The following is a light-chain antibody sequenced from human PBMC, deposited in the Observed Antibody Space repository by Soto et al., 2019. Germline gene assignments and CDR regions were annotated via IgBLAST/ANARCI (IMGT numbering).Light chain of an antibody. CDR1: QSLLHSDGYNY. CDR3: MQALQTPPT. Sequence: EIVMTQSPPSLPVTPGEPASISCRSSQSLLHSDGYNYLDWYLQKPGQSPQLLIYLGSNRASGVPDNFSGSGSGTDFTLKISRVEAEDVGVYYCMQALQTPPTFGQGTKLEIK. J-gene: IGKJ2*01. V-gene: IGKV2-28*01. CDR2: LGS.